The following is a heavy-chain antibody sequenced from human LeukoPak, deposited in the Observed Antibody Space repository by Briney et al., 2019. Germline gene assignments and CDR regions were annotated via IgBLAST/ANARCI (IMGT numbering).Heavy chain of an antibody. V-gene: IGHV4-59*01. CDR1: GGSISSYY. CDR2: IYYSGST. Sequence: SETLSLTCTVSGGSISSYYWSWIRQPPGKGLKWIGYIYYSGSTNYNPSLKSRVTISVDTSKNQFSLKLSSVTAADTAVYYCASYGSSSGYWGQGTLVTVSS. J-gene: IGHJ4*02. D-gene: IGHD6-6*01. CDR3: ASYGSSSGY.